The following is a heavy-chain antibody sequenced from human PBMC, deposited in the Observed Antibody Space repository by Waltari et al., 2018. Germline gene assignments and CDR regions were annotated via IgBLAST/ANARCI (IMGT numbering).Heavy chain of an antibody. Sequence: EVQLVESGGGLVQPGGSLRLSCAASGFTFSSYWMSWVRQAPGKGLGWVANIKQDGSEKYYVDSVKGRFTISRDNAKNSLYLQMNSLRAEDTVVYYCARELYDYIWGSYRPLEYWGQGTLVTVSS. CDR3: ARELYDYIWGSYRPLEY. D-gene: IGHD3-16*02. CDR2: IKQDGSEK. J-gene: IGHJ4*02. V-gene: IGHV3-7*01. CDR1: GFTFSSYW.